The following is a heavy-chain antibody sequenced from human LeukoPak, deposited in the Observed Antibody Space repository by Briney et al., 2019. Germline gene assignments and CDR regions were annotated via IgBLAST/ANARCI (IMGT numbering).Heavy chain of an antibody. CDR1: GGSISSNSYY. J-gene: IGHJ6*03. D-gene: IGHD1-26*01. CDR3: ARWDYYYYYMDV. Sequence: SETLSLTCTVSGGSISSNSYYWGWVRQPPGKGLEWIGIIHHSGSTYYNPSLKSRVTILVDMSKNQFSLTLTSVTAADTAVYYCARWDYYYYYMDVWGKGTTVTVSS. V-gene: IGHV4-39*07. CDR2: IHHSGST.